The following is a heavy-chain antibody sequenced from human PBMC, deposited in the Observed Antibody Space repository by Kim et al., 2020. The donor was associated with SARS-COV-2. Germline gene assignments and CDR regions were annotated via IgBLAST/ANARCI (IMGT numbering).Heavy chain of an antibody. CDR1: GGTFSSYT. V-gene: IGHV1-69*06. Sequence: SVKVSCKASGGTFSSYTITWVRQAPGQGLEWMGGIIPIFGTANYAQKFQGRVTISADKSTSTAYMALSSLRSEETAVYYCARDWWGRFGVLYIDYWGQG. D-gene: IGHD3-10*01. J-gene: IGHJ4*02. CDR3: ARDWWGRFGVLYIDY. CDR2: IIPIFGTA.